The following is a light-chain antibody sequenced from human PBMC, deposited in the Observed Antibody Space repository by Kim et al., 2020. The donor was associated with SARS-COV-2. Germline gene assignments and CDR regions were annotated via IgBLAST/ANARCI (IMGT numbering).Light chain of an antibody. CDR2: KAS. Sequence: DIQMTQSPSTLSASVGDRVTITCRASQSISSWLAWYQQKPGKAPKLLIYKASSLERGVPSRFSGSGSGTEFTLTISSLQPDDFATYYCQQYHSFSRTCGQGTTLEI. V-gene: IGKV1-5*03. J-gene: IGKJ2*01. CDR3: QQYHSFSRT. CDR1: QSISSW.